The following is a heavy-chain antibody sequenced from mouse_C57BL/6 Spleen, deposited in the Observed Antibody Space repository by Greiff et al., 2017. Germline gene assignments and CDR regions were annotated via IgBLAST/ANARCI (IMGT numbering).Heavy chain of an antibody. Sequence: EVKLMESGGGLVQPKGSLKLSCAASGFSFNTYAMNWVRQAPGTGLEWVARIRSKSNNYATYYADSVKDRFTISRDDSESMLYLQMNNLKTEDTAMYYCVRPGYYAMDYWGQGTSVTVSS. CDR2: IRSKSNNYAT. J-gene: IGHJ4*01. CDR3: VRPGYYAMDY. CDR1: GFSFNTYA. V-gene: IGHV10-1*01.